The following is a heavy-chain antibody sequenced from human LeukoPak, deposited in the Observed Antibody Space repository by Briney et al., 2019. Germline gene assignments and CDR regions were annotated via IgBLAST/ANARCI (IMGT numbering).Heavy chain of an antibody. Sequence: ASVKVSCKASGYTFTGYYMHWVRQAPGQGLEWMGWINPNSGGTNYAQKFQGWVTMTRDTSISTAYMELSRLRSDDTAVYYCAREMAYYDILTGSGGGNAFDIWGQGTMVTVSS. CDR2: INPNSGGT. V-gene: IGHV1-2*04. J-gene: IGHJ3*02. D-gene: IGHD3-9*01. CDR3: AREMAYYDILTGSGGGNAFDI. CDR1: GYTFTGYY.